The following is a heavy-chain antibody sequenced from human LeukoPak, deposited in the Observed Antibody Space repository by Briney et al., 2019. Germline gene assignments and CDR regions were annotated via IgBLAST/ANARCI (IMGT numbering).Heavy chain of an antibody. V-gene: IGHV3-64*02. J-gene: IGHJ4*02. CDR1: GFTFSSYA. D-gene: IGHD2-8*02. CDR2: ITSSGGST. CDR3: ARELPPVLTYYFDY. Sequence: GGSLRLSCAASGFTFSSYALHWVRQAPGKGLEYVSAITSSGGSTFYADSVKGRFTISRDNSKNTLYLQMNSLRAEDTAVYYCARELPPVLTYYFDYWGQGTLVTVSS.